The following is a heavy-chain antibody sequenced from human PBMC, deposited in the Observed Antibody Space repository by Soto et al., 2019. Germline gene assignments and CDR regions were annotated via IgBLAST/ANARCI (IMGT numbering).Heavy chain of an antibody. J-gene: IGHJ4*02. CDR2: ISYDGSNK. CDR1: GFTFSSYA. Sequence: GGSLRLSCAASGFTFSSYAMHWVRQAPGKGLEWVAVISYDGSNKYYADSVKGRFTISRDNSKNTLYLQMNSLRAEDTAVYYCASVRADYYDSSGPLGYWGQGTLVTVSS. D-gene: IGHD3-22*01. CDR3: ASVRADYYDSSGPLGY. V-gene: IGHV3-30-3*01.